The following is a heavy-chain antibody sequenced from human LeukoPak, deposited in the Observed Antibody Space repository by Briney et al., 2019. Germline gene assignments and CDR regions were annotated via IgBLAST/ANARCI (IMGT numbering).Heavy chain of an antibody. J-gene: IGHJ4*02. V-gene: IGHV3-30*04. D-gene: IGHD2-15*01. Sequence: PGGSLRLSCAASGFTFSTYAIHWVRQAPGKGLEWVAVISYDGSNKYYADSVKGRFTISRDNSKNTLYLQMNSLRAEDTAVYYCAKDSPYCSGGSCQGTMDYWGQGTLVTVSS. CDR3: AKDSPYCSGGSCQGTMDY. CDR1: GFTFSTYA. CDR2: ISYDGSNK.